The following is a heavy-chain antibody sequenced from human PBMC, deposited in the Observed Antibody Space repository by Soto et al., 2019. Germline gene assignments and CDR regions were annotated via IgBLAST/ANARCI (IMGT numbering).Heavy chain of an antibody. D-gene: IGHD2-21*01. CDR2: IYYSGST. CDR1: GGSISSSSYY. V-gene: IGHV4-39*01. J-gene: IGHJ2*01. Sequence: QLQLQESGPGLVKPSETLSLTCTVSGGSISSSSYYWGWIRQPPGKGLEWIGSIYYSGSTYYNPSLKSRVTISVDTSKNQFSLKLSSVTAADTAVYYCARHIVVTRSYWYFDLWGRGTLVTVSS. CDR3: ARHIVVTRSYWYFDL.